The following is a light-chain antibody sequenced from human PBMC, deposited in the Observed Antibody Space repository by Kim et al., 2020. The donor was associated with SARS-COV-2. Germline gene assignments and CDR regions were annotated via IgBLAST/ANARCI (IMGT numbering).Light chain of an antibody. J-gene: IGKJ4*01. CDR1: QCIANS. CDR3: QKYNIAPLT. Sequence: SASVGDRDTITCRASQCIANSSAWYQQRPGKVHTLLIHAASNLQSGVPYRFRGSGSGTELTLTVSSLQPEDGATSYCQKYNIAPLTFGGGTKLEI. V-gene: IGKV1-27*01. CDR2: AAS.